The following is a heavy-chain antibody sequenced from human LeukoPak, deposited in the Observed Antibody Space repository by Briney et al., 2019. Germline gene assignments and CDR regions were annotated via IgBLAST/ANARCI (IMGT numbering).Heavy chain of an antibody. J-gene: IGHJ5*02. D-gene: IGHD6-13*01. V-gene: IGHV4-30-2*01. CDR2: IYHSGST. Sequence: NSSETLSLTCAVSGGSISSGGYSWSWIRQPPGKGREWIGYIYHSGSTYYNPSLKSRVTISVDRSKNQFSLKLSSVTAADTAVYYCARMAAAVYNWFDPWGQGTLVTVSS. CDR3: ARMAAAVYNWFDP. CDR1: GGSISSGGYS.